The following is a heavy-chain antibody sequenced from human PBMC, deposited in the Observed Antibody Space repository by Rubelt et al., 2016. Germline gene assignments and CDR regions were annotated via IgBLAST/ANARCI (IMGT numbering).Heavy chain of an antibody. CDR3: AKVRGVVYYYYGMDV. D-gene: IGHD3-10*01. Sequence: GGGLAQPGGSLRLSCAASGFTFSSHAMSWVRQAPGKGLEWVSAISGSTYYADSVKGRFIISRDNSKNTVYLQMNSLRAEDTAVYYCAKVRGVVYYYYGMDVWGQGTTVTVSS. CDR1: GFTFSSHA. V-gene: IGHV3-23*01. CDR2: ISGST. J-gene: IGHJ6*02.